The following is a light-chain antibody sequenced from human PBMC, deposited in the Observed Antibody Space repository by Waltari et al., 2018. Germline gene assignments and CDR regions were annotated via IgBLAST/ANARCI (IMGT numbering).Light chain of an antibody. Sequence: EIVMTQSPATLSVSPGERATLSCRASQSVSGHLAWYQQKPGQAPRLIIHGAFTRATSIPARFSGSGSGTEFSLTISSLQSEDFAIYYCQQYYDWPPWTFGQGTKVEL. CDR2: GAF. CDR3: QQYYDWPPWT. V-gene: IGKV3D-15*01. CDR1: QSVSGH. J-gene: IGKJ1*01.